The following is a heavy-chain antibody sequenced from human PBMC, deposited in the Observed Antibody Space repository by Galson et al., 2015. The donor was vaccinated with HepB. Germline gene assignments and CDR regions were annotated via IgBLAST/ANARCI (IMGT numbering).Heavy chain of an antibody. Sequence: LSLTCTVSGGSINSYYWSWIRQPPGKGLEWIGYLYYSGSTNYNPSLKGRLTMSLDTSKNQFSLKLSSVTAADTAMYYCARHGGTVVTPFPHAFDIWGQGTMVTVSS. V-gene: IGHV4-59*08. CDR2: LYYSGST. CDR1: GGSINSYY. J-gene: IGHJ3*02. CDR3: ARHGGTVVTPFPHAFDI. D-gene: IGHD4-23*01.